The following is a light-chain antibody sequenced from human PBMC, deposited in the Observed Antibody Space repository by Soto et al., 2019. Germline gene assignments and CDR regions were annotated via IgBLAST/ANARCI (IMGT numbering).Light chain of an antibody. CDR1: SSDIGGYNY. CDR2: AVT. J-gene: IGLJ2*01. CDR3: SSYSNRNTLVV. V-gene: IGLV2-14*01. Sequence: QPVLTQPASVSGSPGQSITISCTGTSSDIGGYNYVSWYQQHPGKVPKLLIFAVTDRPSGVSARFSGSKSGTTASLTISGLQAEDEADYYCSSYSNRNTLVVFGGGTQLTVL.